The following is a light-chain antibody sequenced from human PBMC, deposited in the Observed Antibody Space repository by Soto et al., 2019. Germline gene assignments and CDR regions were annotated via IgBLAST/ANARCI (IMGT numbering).Light chain of an antibody. J-gene: IGLJ3*02. V-gene: IGLV1-47*01. CDR2: RND. CDR3: AVRDIRLHGM. CDR1: SSNIGTYN. Sequence: QSVLTQPPSASGTPGQRVTISCSGRSSNIGTYNVYWYQQLPGTTPRLLIYRNDQQPSGVPDRFSGTNSDTSASLAIDGHPTEDEAYYYCAVRDIRLHGMFGGGTKLTVL.